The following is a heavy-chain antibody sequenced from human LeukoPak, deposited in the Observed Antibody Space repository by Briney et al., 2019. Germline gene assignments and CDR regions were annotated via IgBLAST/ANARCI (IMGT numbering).Heavy chain of an antibody. CDR3: AAPHQSRSMDV. Sequence: ASVKVSCKASGGTFSSYAISWVRQAPGQGLEWMGGIIPIFGTANYAQKFQGRVTITADESTSTAYMELSSLRSEDTAVYYCAAPHQSRSMDVWAKGPRSPSP. J-gene: IGHJ6*02. CDR1: GGTFSSYA. CDR2: IIPIFGTA. V-gene: IGHV1-69*13.